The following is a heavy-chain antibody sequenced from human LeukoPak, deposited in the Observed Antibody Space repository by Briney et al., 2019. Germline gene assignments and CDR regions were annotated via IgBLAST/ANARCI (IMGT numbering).Heavy chain of an antibody. CDR1: GGSISSSSYY. J-gene: IGHJ4*02. D-gene: IGHD3-22*01. CDR2: IYYSGST. CDR3: ARHIPEYYYDSSGYYGHYFDY. V-gene: IGHV4-39*01. Sequence: PSETLSLTCTVSGGSISSSSYYWGWIRQPPGKRLEWIGSIYYSGSTYYNPSLKSRVTISVDTSKNQFSLKLSSVTAADTAVYYCARHIPEYYYDSSGYYGHYFDYWGQGTLVTVSS.